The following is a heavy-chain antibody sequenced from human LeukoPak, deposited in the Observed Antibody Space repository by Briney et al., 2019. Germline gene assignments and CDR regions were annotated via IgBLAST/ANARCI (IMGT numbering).Heavy chain of an antibody. CDR3: ARDRSPYSSSSDGYFDY. CDR2: ISYDGSNK. Sequence: PGGSLRLSCAASGFTFSSYGMHWVRQAPGKGLEWVAVISYDGSNKYYADSVKGRFTISRDNSKNTLYLQMNSLRAEDTAVYYCARDRSPYSSSSDGYFDYWGQGTLVTVSS. V-gene: IGHV3-30*03. D-gene: IGHD6-6*01. CDR1: GFTFSSYG. J-gene: IGHJ4*02.